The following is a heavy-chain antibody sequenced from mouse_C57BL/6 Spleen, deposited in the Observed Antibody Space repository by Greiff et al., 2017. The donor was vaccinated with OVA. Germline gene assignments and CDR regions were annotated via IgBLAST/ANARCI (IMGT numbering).Heavy chain of an antibody. CDR1: GYSITSGYY. D-gene: IGHD1-1*01. J-gene: IGHJ3*01. Sequence: EVKLMESGPGLVKPSQSLSLTCSVTGYSITSGYYWNWIRQFPGNKLEWMGYISYDGSNNYNPSLKNRISITRDTSKNQFFLKLNSVTTEDTATYYCARDTYYYGSSFAYWGQGTLVTVSA. CDR2: ISYDGSN. V-gene: IGHV3-6*01. CDR3: ARDTYYYGSSFAY.